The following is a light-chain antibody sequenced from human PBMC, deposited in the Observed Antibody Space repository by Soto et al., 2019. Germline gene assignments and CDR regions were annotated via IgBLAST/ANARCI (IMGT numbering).Light chain of an antibody. CDR1: SSDVGGWPH. J-gene: IGLJ3*02. CDR2: EVS. V-gene: IGLV2-14*01. Sequence: QSALTQPASVSASPGQSITISCAGTSSDVGGWPHVSWYQQHPGKAPKLVIYEVSNRPSGVSSRFSGSKSGSTASLTISGLQAEDEADYYCSSYRRNRDVVFGGGTQLTVL. CDR3: SSYRRNRDVV.